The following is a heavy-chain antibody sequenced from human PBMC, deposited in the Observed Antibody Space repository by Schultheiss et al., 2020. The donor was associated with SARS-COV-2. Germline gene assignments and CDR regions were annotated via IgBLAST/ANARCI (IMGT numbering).Heavy chain of an antibody. Sequence: GGSLRLSCAASGFTFSTYAMAWVRQTPGKGLEWVAVIWYDGSNKYYADSVKGRFTISRDNSKNTLYLQMNSLRAEDTAVYYCAREGDYSGLESALDYWGQGTLVTVSS. J-gene: IGHJ4*02. V-gene: IGHV3-33*08. D-gene: IGHD3-10*01. CDR3: AREGDYSGLESALDY. CDR1: GFTFSTYA. CDR2: IWYDGSNK.